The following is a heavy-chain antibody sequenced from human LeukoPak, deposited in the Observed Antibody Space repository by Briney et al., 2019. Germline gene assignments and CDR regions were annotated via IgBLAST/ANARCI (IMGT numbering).Heavy chain of an antibody. CDR1: GGPISSSSYY. CDR2: IYYSGST. V-gene: IGHV4-39*07. J-gene: IGHJ4*02. Sequence: SETLSLTCTVSGGPISSSSYYWGWIRQPPGKGLEWIGSIYYSGSTYYNPSLKSRVTISVDTSKNQFSLKLSSVTAADTAVYYCARGRVGTYYDSSGSYYFDYWGQGTLVTVSS. CDR3: ARGRVGTYYDSSGSYYFDY. D-gene: IGHD3-22*01.